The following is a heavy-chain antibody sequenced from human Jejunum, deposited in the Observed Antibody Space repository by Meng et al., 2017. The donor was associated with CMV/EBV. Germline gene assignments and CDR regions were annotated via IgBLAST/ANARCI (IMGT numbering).Heavy chain of an antibody. D-gene: IGHD6-19*01. V-gene: IGHV1-8*01. Sequence: QGHLGQSGGEVKKPGASVKVSCKASGYTFTSYDINWVRQGTGQGLEWMGWMNPNRGTTGYAQKFQGRVTMTRNISKSTAYMDLSSLRSEDTAVYYCATGVADFEYWGQGTLVTVSS. CDR3: ATGVADFEY. CDR1: GYTFTSYD. J-gene: IGHJ4*02. CDR2: MNPNRGTT.